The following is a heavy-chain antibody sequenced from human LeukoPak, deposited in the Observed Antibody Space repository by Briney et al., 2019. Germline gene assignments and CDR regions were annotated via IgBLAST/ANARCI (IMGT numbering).Heavy chain of an antibody. J-gene: IGHJ4*02. Sequence: GASVKVSCKASGYTFTGYYMHWVRQAPGQGLEWMGWINPNSGGTNYAQKFQGRVTMTRDTSISTAYMELSRPRSDDTAVYYCARARVLRYFDWLSTGDYWGQGTLVTVSS. CDR1: GYTFTGYY. V-gene: IGHV1-2*02. D-gene: IGHD3-9*01. CDR3: ARARVLRYFDWLSTGDY. CDR2: INPNSGGT.